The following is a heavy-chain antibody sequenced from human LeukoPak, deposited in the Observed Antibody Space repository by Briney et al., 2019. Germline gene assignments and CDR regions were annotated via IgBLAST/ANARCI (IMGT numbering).Heavy chain of an antibody. D-gene: IGHD3-22*01. CDR2: IHTSGST. Sequence: SETLSLTCTVSGGSISSYYWSWIRQPAGKGLEWIGRIHTSGSTNYNPSLKSRVTMSVDTSKNQFSLKVTSVTAADTAVYYCASDSFYESGGYFYYWGQGTPVTVSS. V-gene: IGHV4-4*07. J-gene: IGHJ4*02. CDR3: ASDSFYESGGYFYY. CDR1: GGSISSYY.